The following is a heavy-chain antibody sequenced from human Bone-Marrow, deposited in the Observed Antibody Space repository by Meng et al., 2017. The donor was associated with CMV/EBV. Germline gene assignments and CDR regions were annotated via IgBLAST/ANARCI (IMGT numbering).Heavy chain of an antibody. V-gene: IGHV3-30*02. CDR2: IRYDGSNK. CDR1: GFTFSSYA. CDR3: AKDEWEWEPLKGPPFAY. J-gene: IGHJ4*02. Sequence: GESLKISWAVSGFTFSSYAMSWVRQAPWKGLEWVAFIRYDGSNKYYADSVEGRFTISRDNSKNTLYLQMNSLRAEDTAVYNFAKDEWEWEPLKGPPFAYWGQGTLVTVSS. D-gene: IGHD1-26*01.